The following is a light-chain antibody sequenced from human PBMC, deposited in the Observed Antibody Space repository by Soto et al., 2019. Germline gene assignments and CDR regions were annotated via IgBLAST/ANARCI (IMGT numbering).Light chain of an antibody. CDR1: QSVSSTY. J-gene: IGKJ5*01. CDR2: GTS. CDR3: QQYNIPLWT. V-gene: IGKV3-20*01. Sequence: EIVLTQSPGTLSLSPGERATLSCRASQSVSSTYLAWYQQKPGQAPRLLIYGTSSRATGIPDRFSGSGSGTDFTLTISRLEPEDFAVYYCQQYNIPLWTFGQGTRLEIK.